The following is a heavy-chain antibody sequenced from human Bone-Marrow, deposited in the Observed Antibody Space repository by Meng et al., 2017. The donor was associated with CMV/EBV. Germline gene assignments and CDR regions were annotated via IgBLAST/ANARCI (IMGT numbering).Heavy chain of an antibody. V-gene: IGHV3-7*01. CDR1: GFTFSSYW. D-gene: IGHD2-15*01. Sequence: GESLKISCAASGFTFSSYWMSWVRQAPGKGLEWVANIKQDGSEKYYVDSVKGRFTISRDNAKNSLYLQMNSLRAEDTAVYYCTRSGMGHHMDVWGQGTTVTVSS. CDR3: TRSGMGHHMDV. J-gene: IGHJ6*02. CDR2: IKQDGSEK.